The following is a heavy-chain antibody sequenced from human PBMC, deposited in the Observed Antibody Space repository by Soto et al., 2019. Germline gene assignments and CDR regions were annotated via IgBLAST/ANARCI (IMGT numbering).Heavy chain of an antibody. CDR1: VVSISSYY. V-gene: IGHV4-59*01. D-gene: IGHD4-17*01. CDR2: IHYSGST. Sequence: SETLSLTCAVSVVSISSYYWSWIRQPPGKGLEWIGYIHYSGSTKYNPSLKSRVSISVDTSKSQFSLKLSSVTAADTAVYYCARVGWTTVGYYFDYWGQGALVTVSS. J-gene: IGHJ4*02. CDR3: ARVGWTTVGYYFDY.